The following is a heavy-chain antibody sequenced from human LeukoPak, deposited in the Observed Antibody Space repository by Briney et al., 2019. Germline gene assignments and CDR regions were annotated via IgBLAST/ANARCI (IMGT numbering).Heavy chain of an antibody. CDR1: GGSFSGYY. CDR2: IYYSGST. Sequence: SETLSLTCAVYGGSFSGYYWSWIRQPPGKGLEWIGYIYYSGSTNYNPSLKSRVTISVDTSKNQFSLKLSSVTAADTAVYYCARSPSARPLDYWGQGTLVTVSS. J-gene: IGHJ4*02. CDR3: ARSPSARPLDY. D-gene: IGHD6-6*01. V-gene: IGHV4-59*01.